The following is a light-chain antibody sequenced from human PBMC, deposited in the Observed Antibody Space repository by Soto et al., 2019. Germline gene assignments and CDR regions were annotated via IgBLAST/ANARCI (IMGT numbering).Light chain of an antibody. J-gene: IGKJ3*01. CDR1: QSINSY. CDR2: AAS. CDR3: QQTYSIPFT. Sequence: DIQMTQSPSSLSASVGDRVTITCRASQSINSYLNWYQQKPGKAPKLLIYAASSLQSGVPSRFSGSGSGTDFTLTISSLQPDDFATYYCQQTYSIPFTFGPGTKVDIK. V-gene: IGKV1-39*01.